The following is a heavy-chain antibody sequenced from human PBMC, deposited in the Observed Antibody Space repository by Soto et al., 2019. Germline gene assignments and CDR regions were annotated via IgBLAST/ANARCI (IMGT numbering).Heavy chain of an antibody. CDR1: GGSFSGYY. CDR2: INHSGST. V-gene: IGHV4-34*01. D-gene: IGHD3-3*01. J-gene: IGHJ3*02. CDR3: AREPLGEWLPRAFDI. Sequence: QVQLQQWGAGLLKPSETLSLTCAVYGGSFSGYYWSWIRQPPGKGLEWIGEINHSGSTNYNPSLKSRLTISVDTSKNQFSLKLSSVTAADTAVYYCAREPLGEWLPRAFDIWGQGTMVTVSS.